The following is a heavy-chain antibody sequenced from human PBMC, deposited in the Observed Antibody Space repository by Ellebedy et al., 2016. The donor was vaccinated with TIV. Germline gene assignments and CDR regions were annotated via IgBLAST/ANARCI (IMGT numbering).Heavy chain of an antibody. D-gene: IGHD1-26*01. CDR1: GGTFSSYA. CDR2: IIPIFGTA. V-gene: IGHV1-69*06. Sequence: SVKVSXXASGGTFSSYAISWVRQAPGQGLEWMGGIIPIFGTANYAQKFQGRVTITADKSTSTAYMELSSLRSEDTAVYYCATAGKGRKWELETHDYWGQGTLVTVSS. J-gene: IGHJ4*02. CDR3: ATAGKGRKWELETHDY.